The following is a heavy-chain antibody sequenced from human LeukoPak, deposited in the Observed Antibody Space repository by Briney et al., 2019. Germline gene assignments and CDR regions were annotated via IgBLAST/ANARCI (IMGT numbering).Heavy chain of an antibody. V-gene: IGHV1-18*01. D-gene: IGHD6-13*01. CDR1: GYTFTSYG. Sequence: ASVKVSCKASGYTFTSYGISWVRQAPGQGLEWMGWISAYNGNTNYAQKFQGRVTMTRDTSISTAYMELSRLRSDDTAVYYCARDILGQQPAYGERDYWGQGTLVTVSS. CDR3: ARDILGQQPAYGERDY. J-gene: IGHJ4*02. CDR2: ISAYNGNT.